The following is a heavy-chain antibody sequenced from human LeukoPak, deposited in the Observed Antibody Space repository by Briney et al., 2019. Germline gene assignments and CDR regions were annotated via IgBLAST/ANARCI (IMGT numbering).Heavy chain of an antibody. CDR2: ISYDGSNK. D-gene: IGHD3-22*01. V-gene: IGHV3-30-3*01. Sequence: PGGSLRLSCAASGFTFSSYAMHWVRQAPGKGLEWVAVISYDGSNKYYADSVKGRFTISRDNSKNTLYLQMNSLRAEDTAVYYCARDLPTGLLRHAFDIWGQGAMVTVSS. CDR3: ARDLPTGLLRHAFDI. CDR1: GFTFSSYA. J-gene: IGHJ3*02.